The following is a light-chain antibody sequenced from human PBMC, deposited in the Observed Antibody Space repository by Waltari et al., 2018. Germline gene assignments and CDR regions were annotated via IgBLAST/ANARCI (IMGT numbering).Light chain of an antibody. CDR1: SSNIGAGYY. J-gene: IGLJ3*02. CDR3: QAYDSSLSGRV. V-gene: IGLV1-40*01. Sequence: QSVLTQPPSVSGAPGQTVTIPCTGSSSNIGAGYYVHVYQQLPRTVPKLLIYVNRNRPSGVPDRFSGSRSGTSASLAITGLRPEDEADYYCQAYDSSLSGRVFGGGTRVTVL. CDR2: VNR.